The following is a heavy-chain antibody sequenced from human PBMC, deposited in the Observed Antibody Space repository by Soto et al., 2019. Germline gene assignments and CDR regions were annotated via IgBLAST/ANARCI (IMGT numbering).Heavy chain of an antibody. D-gene: IGHD6-13*01. CDR1: GYTFTSYD. CDR3: ARGRPTPIAAAGTGWFDP. Sequence: GASVKVSCKASGYTFTSYDINWVRQATGQGLEWMGWMNPNSGNTGYAQKFQGRVTMTRNTSISTAYMELSSLRSEDTAVYYCARGRPTPIAAAGTGWFDPWGQGTLVTVSS. CDR2: MNPNSGNT. V-gene: IGHV1-8*01. J-gene: IGHJ5*02.